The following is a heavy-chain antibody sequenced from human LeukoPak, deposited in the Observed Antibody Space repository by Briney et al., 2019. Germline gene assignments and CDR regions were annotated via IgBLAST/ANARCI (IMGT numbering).Heavy chain of an antibody. CDR2: ISGSDGSS. J-gene: IGHJ4*02. CDR3: AKDGYRSSWYWDY. Sequence: GGSLRLSCAASGFTFSSYAMSWVRQAPGKGLEWVSGISGSDGSSYYADSVKGRFTISRDNSKNTLYLQMNSLRAEDTTVYYCAKDGYRSSWYWDYWGQGTLVTVSS. CDR1: GFTFSSYA. V-gene: IGHV3-23*01. D-gene: IGHD6-13*01.